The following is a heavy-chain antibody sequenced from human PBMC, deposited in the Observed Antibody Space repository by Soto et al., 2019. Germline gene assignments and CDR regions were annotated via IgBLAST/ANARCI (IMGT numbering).Heavy chain of an antibody. CDR2: LFSDNER. V-gene: IGHV2-26*01. J-gene: IGHJ6*02. CDR3: AGMNVNSYKFSSAMAV. CDR1: YFSLTSSKLG. D-gene: IGHD1-1*01. Sequence: SCPPLVNPTATPTLSCTVSYFSLTSSKLGVSSIRQPPGKALEWLAHLFSDNERSYITSLKGDLPIPKDTSGSQVVLRMTNVDLVDTATYYCAGMNVNSYKFSSAMAVWGQGNKV.